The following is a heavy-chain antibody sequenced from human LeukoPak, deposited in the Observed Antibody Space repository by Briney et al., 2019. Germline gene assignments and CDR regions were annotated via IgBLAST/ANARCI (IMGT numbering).Heavy chain of an antibody. V-gene: IGHV1-18*01. CDR1: GYTFTSYG. Sequence: ASVKVSCKASGYTFTSYGISWVRQAPGQGLEWMGWISAYNGNTNYAQKLQGRVTMTTDTSTSTAYMELRSLRSDDTAVYCCARARFRPGVIQDAFDIWGQGTMVTVSS. D-gene: IGHD3-10*01. J-gene: IGHJ3*02. CDR3: ARARFRPGVIQDAFDI. CDR2: ISAYNGNT.